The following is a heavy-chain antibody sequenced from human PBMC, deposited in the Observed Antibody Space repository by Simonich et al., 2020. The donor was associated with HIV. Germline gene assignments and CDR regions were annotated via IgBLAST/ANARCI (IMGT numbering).Heavy chain of an antibody. CDR2: INHSGST. J-gene: IGHJ2*01. CDR1: GGSFSGYY. Sequence: QVQLQQWGAGLLKPSETLSLTCAVYGGSFSGYYGNWIRQPPGKGLEGIGEINHSGSTNYNPSLKRRVTISVDTSKNQFSLKLSSVTAADTAVYYCARAGRGSGSSFYWYFDLWGRGTLVTVSS. V-gene: IGHV4-34*01. D-gene: IGHD1-26*01. CDR3: ARAGRGSGSSFYWYFDL.